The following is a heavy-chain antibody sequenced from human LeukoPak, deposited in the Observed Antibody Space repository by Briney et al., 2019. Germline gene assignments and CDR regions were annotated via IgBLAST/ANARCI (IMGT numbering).Heavy chain of an antibody. CDR2: IYHSGST. Sequence: PSGTLSLTCAVSGGSISSSNWWSWVRQPPGKGLEWIGEIYHSGSTNYNPSLKSRVTISVDKSKNQFSLKLSSVTAADTAVYYCAKAQDPIAAAGTSPFDYWGQGTLVTVSS. D-gene: IGHD6-13*01. CDR3: AKAQDPIAAAGTSPFDY. V-gene: IGHV4-4*02. CDR1: GGSISSSNW. J-gene: IGHJ4*02.